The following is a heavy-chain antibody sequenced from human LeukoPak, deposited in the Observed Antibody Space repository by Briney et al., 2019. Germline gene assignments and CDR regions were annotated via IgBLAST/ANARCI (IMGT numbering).Heavy chain of an antibody. D-gene: IGHD5-18*01. V-gene: IGHV3-15*01. CDR2: IKSKTDGGTT. Sequence: KSGGSLRLSCAASGFTFSNAWMSWVRQAPGKGLEWVGRIKSKTDGGTTDYAAPMKGRFTISRDDSENTLYLQMNSLKTEDTAVYYCTTHSGYSYASYWGQGTLVTVSS. CDR3: TTHSGYSYASY. J-gene: IGHJ4*02. CDR1: GFTFSNAW.